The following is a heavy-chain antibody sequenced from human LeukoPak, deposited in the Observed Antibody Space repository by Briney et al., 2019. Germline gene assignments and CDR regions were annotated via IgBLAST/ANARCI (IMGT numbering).Heavy chain of an antibody. CDR1: GYSISSGYY. CDR3: AREGGNWNTEGYYYYMDV. D-gene: IGHD1-1*01. J-gene: IGHJ6*03. V-gene: IGHV4-61*01. CDR2: ISYGGSA. Sequence: PSETLSLTCTVSGYSISSGYYWAWIRQPPGKGLEWIGYISYGGSANYNPSFKSRVTISVDTSKNQFSLKMRSVTAADTAVYHCAREGGNWNTEGYYYYMDVWGKGTTVTISS.